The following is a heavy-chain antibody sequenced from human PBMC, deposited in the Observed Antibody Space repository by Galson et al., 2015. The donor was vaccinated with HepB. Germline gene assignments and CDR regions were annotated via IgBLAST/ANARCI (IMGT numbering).Heavy chain of an antibody. D-gene: IGHD5-18*01. CDR3: ARAIGYSYGYAY. Sequence: SLRLSCGASGFTFSNSWMHWVRQAPGKGLVWVSRINGDGSSTDYVASVKGRFTISRDNAKNTLYLQMNSLRAEDTAVYYCARAIGYSYGYAYWGQGTLVTVSS. V-gene: IGHV3-74*01. CDR1: GFTFSNSW. CDR2: INGDGSST. J-gene: IGHJ4*02.